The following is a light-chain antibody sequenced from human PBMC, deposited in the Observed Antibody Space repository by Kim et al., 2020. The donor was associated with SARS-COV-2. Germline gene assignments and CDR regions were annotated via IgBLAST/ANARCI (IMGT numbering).Light chain of an antibody. Sequence: EIVLTQSPGTLSLSPGQRATLSCRASQSVRSSYLAWYQQTPGQAPRLLIYGASSRATGIPDGFSGSGSGTAFTLTISGLEPEDFAIYYCQQYDITRPVTFGVGTRLEIK. CDR2: GAS. CDR1: QSVRSSY. V-gene: IGKV3-20*01. J-gene: IGKJ5*01. CDR3: QQYDITRPVT.